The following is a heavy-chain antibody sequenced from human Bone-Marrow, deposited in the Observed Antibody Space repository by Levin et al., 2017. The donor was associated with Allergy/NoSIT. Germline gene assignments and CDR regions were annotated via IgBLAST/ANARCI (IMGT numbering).Heavy chain of an antibody. CDR3: TRGAQGWSGIDY. Sequence: PGGSLRLSCAASGFSFRSHWMHWVRQAPGKGLVWVSLISDDGSTTRYADSVRGRFTISRDDAKHTLYLQMNSLRAEDTAVYYCTRGAQGWSGIDYWGQGTLVPVSS. J-gene: IGHJ4*02. CDR2: ISDDGSTT. V-gene: IGHV3-74*01. CDR1: GFSFRSHW. D-gene: IGHD3-10*01.